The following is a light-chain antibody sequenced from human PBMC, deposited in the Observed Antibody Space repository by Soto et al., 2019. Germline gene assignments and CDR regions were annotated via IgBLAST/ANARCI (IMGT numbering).Light chain of an antibody. CDR1: QGISSY. V-gene: IGKV1-8*01. CDR2: AAS. J-gene: IGKJ3*01. Sequence: AIRMTQSPSSLSASTGDRVTITCRASQGISSYLAWYQQKPGKAHKLLIYAASTLQSGVPSRFSGSGSGTDFTLTISCLQSEDFATYYCHQYYSYPPTFGSGTKVDIK. CDR3: HQYYSYPPT.